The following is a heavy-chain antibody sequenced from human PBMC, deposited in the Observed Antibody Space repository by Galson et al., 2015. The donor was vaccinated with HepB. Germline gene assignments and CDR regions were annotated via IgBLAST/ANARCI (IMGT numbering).Heavy chain of an antibody. V-gene: IGHV1-2*06. D-gene: IGHD3-10*01. J-gene: IGHJ6*02. CDR1: GYSFTGYY. Sequence: SVKVSCKASGYSFTGYYIHWVRQAPGQGLEWMGRINPDSGDTDYAQNFQGRVTMTRDTSISTVYMEMSRLRSDDTAVYYCARDKKGVPYYYYGMDVWGQGTTVTVSS. CDR3: ARDKKGVPYYYYGMDV. CDR2: INPDSGDT.